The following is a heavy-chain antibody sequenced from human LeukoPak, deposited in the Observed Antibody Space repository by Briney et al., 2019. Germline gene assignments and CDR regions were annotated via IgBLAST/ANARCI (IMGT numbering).Heavy chain of an antibody. V-gene: IGHV3-9*01. J-gene: IGHJ4*02. CDR1: GFTFDDYA. CDR2: ISWNSGSI. D-gene: IGHD6-19*01. CDR3: AKVGPYSSGWYDY. Sequence: GGSLRLSCAASGFTFDDYAMHWVRQAPGKGLEWVSGISWNSGSIGYADSVKGRFTISRDNAKNSLYLQMNSLRAEDTALYYCAKVGPYSSGWYDYWGQGTLVTVSS.